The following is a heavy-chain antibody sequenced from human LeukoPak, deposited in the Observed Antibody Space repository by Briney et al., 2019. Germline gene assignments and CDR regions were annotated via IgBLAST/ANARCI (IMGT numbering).Heavy chain of an antibody. CDR3: AKELMVYAL. Sequence: GGSLRLSCAASGFIFSSYWMHWVRQVPGKGLEWVSRINEHGSITDYADSVKDRFTISRDNSKNTLYLQMNSLRAEDTAVYYCAKELMVYALWGQGTLVTVSS. V-gene: IGHV3-74*01. D-gene: IGHD2-8*01. CDR1: GFIFSSYW. J-gene: IGHJ1*01. CDR2: INEHGSIT.